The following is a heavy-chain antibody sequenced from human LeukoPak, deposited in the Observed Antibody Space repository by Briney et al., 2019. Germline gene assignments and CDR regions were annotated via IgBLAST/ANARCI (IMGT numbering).Heavy chain of an antibody. CDR2: INPNSGGT. V-gene: IGHV1-2*02. CDR1: GYTFTGYY. D-gene: IGHD2/OR15-2a*01. CDR3: ARVEYYRAYYFDY. J-gene: IGHJ4*02. Sequence: GASVKVSCKASGYTFTGYYMHWVRQAPGQGLEWMGWINPNSGGTNYAQKFQGRVTMTTDTSTSTAYMELRSLRSGDTAVYYCARVEYYRAYYFDYWGQGTLVTVSS.